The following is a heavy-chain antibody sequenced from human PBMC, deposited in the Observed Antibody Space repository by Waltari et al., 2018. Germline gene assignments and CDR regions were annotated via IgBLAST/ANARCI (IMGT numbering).Heavy chain of an antibody. D-gene: IGHD4-17*01. CDR1: GGTFSSYT. V-gene: IGHV1-69*02. J-gene: IGHJ4*02. CDR2: IIPILGIA. Sequence: QVQLVQSGAEVKKPGSSVKVSCKASGGTFSSYTISWVRQAPGQGLEWMGRIIPILGIANYAQKFQGRVTITADKSTSTAYMELSSLRSEDTAVYYCASRITVTDVDYWGQGTLVTVSS. CDR3: ASRITVTDVDY.